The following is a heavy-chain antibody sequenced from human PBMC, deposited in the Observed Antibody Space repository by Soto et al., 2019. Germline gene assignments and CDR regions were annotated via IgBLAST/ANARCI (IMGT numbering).Heavy chain of an antibody. CDR2: IRNKANNYAT. D-gene: IGHD1-26*01. CDR1: GFTFSDHY. Sequence: GGSLRLSCAASGFTFSDHYMDWVRQAPGKGLEWVGRIRNKANNYATEYDASVRGRFTISRDNSKNTLYLQMNSLRAEDTAVYYCARDRLEVGDTPMEGWGQGMTVNVSS. CDR3: ARDRLEVGDTPMEG. J-gene: IGHJ6*02. V-gene: IGHV3-72*01.